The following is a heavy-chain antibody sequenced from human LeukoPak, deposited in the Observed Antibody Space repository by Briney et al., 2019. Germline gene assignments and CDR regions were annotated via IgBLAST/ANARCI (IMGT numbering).Heavy chain of an antibody. V-gene: IGHV3-11*04. D-gene: IGHD3-3*02. Sequence: GGSLRLSCAASGFTFSDYYMTWIRQAAGKGLEWVSYISSSGNTKYYTDSVRGRFTITRDNAKGSVYLQMHGLSAEDTAVYYCARDLGIRYFDLWGRGTLVTVSS. CDR3: ARDLGIRYFDL. J-gene: IGHJ2*01. CDR1: GFTFSDYY. CDR2: ISSSGNTK.